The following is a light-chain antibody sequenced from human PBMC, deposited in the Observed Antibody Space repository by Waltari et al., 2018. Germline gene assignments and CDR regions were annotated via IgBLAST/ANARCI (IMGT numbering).Light chain of an antibody. Sequence: QSVLTQSPSASGTPGQRVTIYCSCSSPNIGSNPVNWYKQFPGTAPKLLISTNNQRPSGVPDRFSGSKSGTSASLAISGLQSEDEADYFCAAWDDSLNGWVFGGGTKLSVL. V-gene: IGLV1-44*01. CDR1: SPNIGSNP. J-gene: IGLJ3*02. CDR2: TNN. CDR3: AAWDDSLNGWV.